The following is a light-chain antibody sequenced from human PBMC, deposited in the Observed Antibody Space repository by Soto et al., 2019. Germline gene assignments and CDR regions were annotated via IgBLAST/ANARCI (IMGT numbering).Light chain of an antibody. CDR2: EVS. CDR3: MQAIQFPLFA. V-gene: IGKV2D-29*01. Sequence: EIMLTQTPLSLSVTPGQPASISCKSSQSLLHSDGKTYLYWYLQRPGQPPHLLMYEVSNRFSGVSXRXXGSVSGTDFTLKISRVEAEDVGVYYCMQAIQFPLFAFGPGTKVDIK. CDR1: QSLLHSDGKTY. J-gene: IGKJ3*01.